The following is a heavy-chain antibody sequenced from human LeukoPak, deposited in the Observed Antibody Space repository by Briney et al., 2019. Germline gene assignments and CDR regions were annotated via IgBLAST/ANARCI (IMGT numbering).Heavy chain of an antibody. D-gene: IGHD2-2*01. CDR1: GVTGSSKY. Sequence: GGAPGPSLGAPGVTGSSKYNSLGPPGPGEGVGGGSVFYSGGSTYYADSVKGRFTISRDNSKNTLYLQMNSLRAEDTAVYYCARAGVVVPAARGYYGMDVWGQGTTVTVSS. J-gene: IGHJ6*02. CDR2: FYSGGST. CDR3: ARAGVVVPAARGYYGMDV. V-gene: IGHV3-53*01.